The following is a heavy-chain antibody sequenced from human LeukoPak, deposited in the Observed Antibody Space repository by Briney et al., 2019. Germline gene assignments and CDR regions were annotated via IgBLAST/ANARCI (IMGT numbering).Heavy chain of an antibody. Sequence: ASVKVSCKASGYTFTGYYMHWVRQAPAQGLEWMGWINPNSGGTKYAQKFQGRVTMTRDTSITTVYMELSSLRSDDTAVYYCARDYYGSGSYYQLGYWGQGTLVTVSS. CDR3: ARDYYGSGSYYQLGY. J-gene: IGHJ4*02. D-gene: IGHD3-10*01. CDR2: INPNSGGT. V-gene: IGHV1-2*02. CDR1: GYTFTGYY.